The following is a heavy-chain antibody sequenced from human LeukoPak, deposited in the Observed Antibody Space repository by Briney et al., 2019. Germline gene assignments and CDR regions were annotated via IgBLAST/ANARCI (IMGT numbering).Heavy chain of an antibody. D-gene: IGHD3-9*01. CDR2: ISAYNGNT. CDR1: GYTFTSYG. J-gene: IGHJ5*02. Sequence: GASVKVSCKASGYTFTSYGISWVRQAPGQGLEWMGWISAYNGNTNYAQKLQGRVTMTTDTSTSTAYMELRSLRSDDTAVYYCARERTYYDILTGYSGPQLIRFDPWGQGTLVTVSS. V-gene: IGHV1-18*01. CDR3: ARERTYYDILTGYSGPQLIRFDP.